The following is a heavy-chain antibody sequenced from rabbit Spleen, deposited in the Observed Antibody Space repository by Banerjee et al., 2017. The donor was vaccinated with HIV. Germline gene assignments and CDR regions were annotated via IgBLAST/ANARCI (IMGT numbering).Heavy chain of an antibody. Sequence: QEQLEESGGGLVKPGASLTLTCTASGFSFSSGYDMCWVRQAPGKRPEWIACIYSADTTTAYANWAKGRFTISKSSSTTVTLQMTSLTAADTATYFCARDGDSSSGWLRGFKLWGPGTLVTVS. D-gene: IGHD1-1*01. CDR2: IYSADTTT. CDR3: ARDGDSSSGWLRGFKL. CDR1: GFSFSSGYD. J-gene: IGHJ4*01. V-gene: IGHV1S45*01.